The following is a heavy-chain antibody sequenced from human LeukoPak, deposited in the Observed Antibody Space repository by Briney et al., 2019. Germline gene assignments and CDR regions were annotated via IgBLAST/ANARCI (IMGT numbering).Heavy chain of an antibody. V-gene: IGHV3-11*06. Sequence: GGSLRLSCAASGFTFSDYYMSWIRQAPGKGLEWVSYISSSSSYTNCADSVKGRFTISRDNAKNSLYLQMNSLRAEDTAVYYCARGIAAAGGMDVWGKGTTVTVSS. CDR3: ARGIAAAGGMDV. D-gene: IGHD6-13*01. CDR1: GFTFSDYY. J-gene: IGHJ6*04. CDR2: ISSSSSYT.